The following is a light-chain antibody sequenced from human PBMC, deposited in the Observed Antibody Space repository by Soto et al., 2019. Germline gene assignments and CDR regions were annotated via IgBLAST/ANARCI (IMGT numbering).Light chain of an antibody. CDR2: DAS. CDR3: QQYNSYPS. J-gene: IGKJ1*01. Sequence: DIQMTQSPSTLSASVGDRVTITCRASQSISSWLAWYQQKPGKAPKLLIYDASSLESGVPSRFSGSGSGTEFTLTISSLPPDDFATYYCQQYNSYPSFGQGTKVDIK. CDR1: QSISSW. V-gene: IGKV1-5*01.